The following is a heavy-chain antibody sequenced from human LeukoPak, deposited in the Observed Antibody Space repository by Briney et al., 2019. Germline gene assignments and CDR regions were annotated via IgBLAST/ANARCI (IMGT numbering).Heavy chain of an antibody. Sequence: SETLSLTCTVSGYSISGYYWSWILQPPGKGLEWSGYINHTGSTNYNPSLRSRVTISVDTSKTQFSLKLRSVPAADTAVSYCASEALTIFPPSFDFWGKGTLVTVSS. CDR2: INHTGST. CDR1: GYSISGYY. V-gene: IGHV4-59*01. D-gene: IGHD3-9*01. J-gene: IGHJ4*02. CDR3: ASEALTIFPPSFDF.